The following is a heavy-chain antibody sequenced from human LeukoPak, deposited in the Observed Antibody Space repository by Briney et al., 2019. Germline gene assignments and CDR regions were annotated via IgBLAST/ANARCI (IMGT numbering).Heavy chain of an antibody. CDR1: GFTFSSYS. Sequence: GGSLRLSCAASGFTFSSYSMNWVRQAPGKGLEWVSSISSSSSYIYYADSVKGRFTISRDNTKNSLYLQMNSLRAEDTAVYYCARVGGSYKTSYCSGGSCYFGYWFDPWGQGTLVTVSS. V-gene: IGHV3-21*06. J-gene: IGHJ5*02. D-gene: IGHD2-15*01. CDR3: ARVGGSYKTSYCSGGSCYFGYWFDP. CDR2: ISSSSSYI.